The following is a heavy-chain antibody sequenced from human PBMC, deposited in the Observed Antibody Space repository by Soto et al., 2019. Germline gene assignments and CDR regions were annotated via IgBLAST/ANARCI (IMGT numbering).Heavy chain of an antibody. Sequence: QVQLVQSGAEVKKPGSSVKVSCKASGGTFSSYTISWVRQAPGQGLEWMGRIIPILGIANYAQKFQGRVTITADKSTNTADMQLSSLRSEDTAVYHWAMEYCSSTSCYRDYWGQGTLVTVSS. D-gene: IGHD2-2*02. CDR2: IIPILGIA. V-gene: IGHV1-69*02. CDR1: GGTFSSYT. J-gene: IGHJ4*02. CDR3: AMEYCSSTSCYRDY.